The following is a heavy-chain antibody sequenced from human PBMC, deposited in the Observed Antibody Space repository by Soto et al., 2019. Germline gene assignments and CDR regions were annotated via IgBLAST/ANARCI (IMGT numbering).Heavy chain of an antibody. Sequence: GGSLRLSCAASGFTFSSYAMHWVRQAPGKGLEWVAVISYDGSNKYYADSLKGRFTISRDNSKNTLYLQMNSLRAEDTAVYYCARSPYYYYGIDVWGQGTMVTVSS. V-gene: IGHV3-30-3*01. J-gene: IGHJ6*02. CDR3: ARSPYYYYGIDV. CDR2: ISYDGSNK. CDR1: GFTFSSYA.